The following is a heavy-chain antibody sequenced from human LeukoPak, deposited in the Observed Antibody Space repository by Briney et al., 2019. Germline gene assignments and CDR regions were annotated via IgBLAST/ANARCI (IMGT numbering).Heavy chain of an antibody. CDR1: GGTFSSYA. CDR3: AREGPVGPATLYYYGMDV. D-gene: IGHD3-16*01. Sequence: ASVKVSCKASGGTFSSYAISWVRQAPGQGLEWMGRIIPILGIANYAQKFQGRVTITADKSTSTAYMELSSLRSEDTAVYYCAREGPVGPATLYYYGMDVWGQGTTVTVSS. CDR2: IIPILGIA. J-gene: IGHJ6*02. V-gene: IGHV1-69*04.